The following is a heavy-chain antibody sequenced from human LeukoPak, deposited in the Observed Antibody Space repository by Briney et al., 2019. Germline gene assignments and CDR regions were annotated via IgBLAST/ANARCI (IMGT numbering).Heavy chain of an antibody. Sequence: GASVKVSCKASGGTFSSYAISWVRQAPGQGLEWMGGIIPIFGTANYAQKFQGRVTITADESTSTAYMELSSLRSEDTAVYYCAREAVAGSAHFDYWGQGTLVTVSS. CDR2: IIPIFGTA. CDR1: GGTFSSYA. CDR3: AREAVAGSAHFDY. V-gene: IGHV1-69*13. J-gene: IGHJ4*02. D-gene: IGHD6-19*01.